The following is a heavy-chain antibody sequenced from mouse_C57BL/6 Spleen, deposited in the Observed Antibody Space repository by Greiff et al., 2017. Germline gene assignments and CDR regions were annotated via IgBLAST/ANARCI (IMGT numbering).Heavy chain of an antibody. J-gene: IGHJ4*01. CDR2: INPNNGGT. D-gene: IGHD1-1*01. CDR1: GYTFTDYN. V-gene: IGHV1-18*01. CDR3: ARGDYYGSSYVYYAMDY. Sequence: VQLQQSGPELVKPGASVKIPCKASGYTFTDYNMDWVKQSHGKSLEWIGDINPNNGGTIYNQKFKGKATLTVDKSSSTAYMELRSLTSEDTAVYYCARGDYYGSSYVYYAMDYWGQGTSVTVSS.